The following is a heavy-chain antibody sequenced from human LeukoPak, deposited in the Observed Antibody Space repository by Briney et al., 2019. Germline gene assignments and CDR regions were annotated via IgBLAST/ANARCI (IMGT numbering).Heavy chain of an antibody. Sequence: PSDTLSLTCTVSGGSLSSSSYYCGWIRQPPGKGLEWIGGIYYSGSPYYNPSLKSRVTISVDTSKNQFSLKLSSVTAADTAAYYCARPGYYDSSGFPDVFDMWGQGTMVTVSS. CDR1: GGSLSSSSYY. CDR3: ARPGYYDSSGFPDVFDM. D-gene: IGHD3-22*01. CDR2: IYYSGSP. J-gene: IGHJ3*02. V-gene: IGHV4-39*01.